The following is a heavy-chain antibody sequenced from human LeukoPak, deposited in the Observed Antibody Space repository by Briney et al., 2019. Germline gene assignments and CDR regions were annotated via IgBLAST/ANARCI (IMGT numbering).Heavy chain of an antibody. CDR3: VRGALPGGFDY. V-gene: IGHV3-74*01. CDR1: GSTLSSYW. D-gene: IGHD3-10*01. CDR2: MNSDGSST. Sequence: WGSLRLSCAASGSTLSSYWMHWVRQAPGKGLVWVSGMNSDGSSTGYADSVKGRFTISRDNAKNTLYLQMNSLRAEDTAVYYCVRGALPGGFDYWGQGTLVTVSS. J-gene: IGHJ4*02.